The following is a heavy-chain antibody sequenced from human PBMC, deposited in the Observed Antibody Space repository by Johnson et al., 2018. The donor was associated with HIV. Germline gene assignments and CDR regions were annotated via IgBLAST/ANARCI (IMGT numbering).Heavy chain of an antibody. CDR3: AKGDYNFWSGDASDI. V-gene: IGHV3-33*06. J-gene: IGHJ3*02. CDR1: GFTFRTSG. CDR2: IWYDGSNK. D-gene: IGHD3-3*01. Sequence: QVQLVESGGGVVQPGRSLRLSCVASGFTFRTSGMHWVRQAPGQGLEWVAVIWYDGSNKYYADSVKGRFTISRDNSKNTLYLQMNSLRAEDTAVYYCAKGDYNFWSGDASDIWGQGTMVIVSS.